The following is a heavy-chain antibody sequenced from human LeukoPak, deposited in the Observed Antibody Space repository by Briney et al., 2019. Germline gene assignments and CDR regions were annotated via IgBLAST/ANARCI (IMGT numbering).Heavy chain of an antibody. V-gene: IGHV1-2*04. J-gene: IGHJ3*02. CDR2: INPNSGGT. Sequence: ASVKVSCKASGYTFTGYYMHWVRQAPGQGLEWMGWINPNSGGTNYAQKFQGWVTMTRDTSISTAYMELSRLRSDDTAVYYCARGRALYCSSTSCYLAFDIWAKGQWSPSLQ. CDR1: GYTFTGYY. D-gene: IGHD2-2*01. CDR3: ARGRALYCSSTSCYLAFDI.